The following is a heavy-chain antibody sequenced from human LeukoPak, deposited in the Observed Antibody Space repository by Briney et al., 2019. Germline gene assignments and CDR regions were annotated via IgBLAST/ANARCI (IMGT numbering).Heavy chain of an antibody. J-gene: IGHJ6*03. CDR1: GASMSGYY. CDR2: IYTSGST. CDR3: ARGGHHDPPHNYYHQFMDV. V-gene: IGHV4-4*07. Sequence: SSETLSLTCTVSGASMSGYYWSWIRQPAGKGLEWIGRIYTSGSTNYIPSLKSRVTISADTSKNQIFLDLSSVTVADTAVYYCARGGHHDPPHNYYHQFMDVRGKGTTVTVSS. D-gene: IGHD1-1*01.